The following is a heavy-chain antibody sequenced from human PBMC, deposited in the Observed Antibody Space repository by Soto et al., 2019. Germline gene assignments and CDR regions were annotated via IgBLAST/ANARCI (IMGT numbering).Heavy chain of an antibody. J-gene: IGHJ4*02. CDR2: ISYDGSNK. Sequence: QVQLVESGGGVVQPGRSLRLSCPASGFTFISYAMHWVRQAPGKGLEWVAVISYDGSNKNYADSVKGRFTISRDNSKNTLYLQMNSLRAEDTAVYYCARALESSGWYYFDYWGQGTLVTVSS. CDR1: GFTFISYA. CDR3: ARALESSGWYYFDY. V-gene: IGHV3-30-3*01. D-gene: IGHD6-19*01.